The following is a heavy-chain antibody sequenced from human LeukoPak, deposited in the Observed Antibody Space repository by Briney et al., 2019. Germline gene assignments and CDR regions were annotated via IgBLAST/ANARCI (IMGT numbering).Heavy chain of an antibody. V-gene: IGHV3-74*01. J-gene: IGHJ4*02. CDR2: IKSDGSST. Sequence: GGSLRLSGEPSGFPFGDYWRHWVRQPQGRGRGWVSRIKSDGSSTSYADSVKGRFTITRDSAKNTLYLQMNSLRAEDTAVYYCARGTGNYYGYWGQGTLVTVSS. CDR1: GFPFGDYW. CDR3: ARGTGNYYGY. D-gene: IGHD3/OR15-3a*01.